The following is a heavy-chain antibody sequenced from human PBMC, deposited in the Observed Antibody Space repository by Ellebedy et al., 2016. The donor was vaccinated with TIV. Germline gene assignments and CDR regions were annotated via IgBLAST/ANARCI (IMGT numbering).Heavy chain of an antibody. Sequence: ASVKVSCXASGYTFTSYYMHWVRQAPGQGLEWMGVINPSGGSTSYAQKFQGRVTMTEDTFTDTAYMELTSLRSEDTAVYYCATMHICRGPTCYSKGRDFDYWGQGTLVSVSS. CDR2: INPSGGST. V-gene: IGHV1-46*01. J-gene: IGHJ4*02. CDR3: ATMHICRGPTCYSKGRDFDY. D-gene: IGHD2-15*01. CDR1: GYTFTSYY.